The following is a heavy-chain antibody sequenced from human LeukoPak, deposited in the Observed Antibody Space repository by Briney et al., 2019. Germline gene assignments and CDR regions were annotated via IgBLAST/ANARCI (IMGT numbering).Heavy chain of an antibody. CDR3: ARDSGDYPYYFDY. J-gene: IGHJ4*02. V-gene: IGHV4-30-2*01. Sequence: SETLSLTCAVSGGSISSGIYSWNWIRQPPGMGLEWIGYIYHTGNTYYNPSLKSRVIISVDRSKNQFSLKLSSVTAADTAVYYCARDSGDYPYYFDYWGQGALVTVSS. D-gene: IGHD3-10*01. CDR1: GGSISSGIYS. CDR2: IYHTGNT.